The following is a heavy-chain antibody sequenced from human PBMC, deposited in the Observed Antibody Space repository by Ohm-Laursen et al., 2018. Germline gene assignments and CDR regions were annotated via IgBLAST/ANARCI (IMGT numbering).Heavy chain of an antibody. D-gene: IGHD3-9*01. Sequence: SVKVSCKASGYTLTSYYMHWVRQAPGQGLEWMGIINSSSGSTRYAQKFRGRVTMTRDTSITTAYMELSRLSSDDTAVYFCARVVSTLRYFDWLPEEYFDYWGQGTPVTVSS. J-gene: IGHJ4*02. CDR2: INSSSGST. V-gene: IGHV1-46*01. CDR3: ARVVSTLRYFDWLPEEYFDY. CDR1: GYTLTSYY.